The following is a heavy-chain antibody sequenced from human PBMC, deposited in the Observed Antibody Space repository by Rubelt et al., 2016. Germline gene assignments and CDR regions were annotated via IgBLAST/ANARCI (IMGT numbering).Heavy chain of an antibody. CDR1: GGSFSGYY. Sequence: QVQLQQWGAGLLKPSETLSLTCAVYGGSFSGYYWSWIRQPPGKGLEWIGEIHHRGTTHYNPYLKSRVTIAVARAKNQFSLKLSCVTAAETAVYYCARGLARAAAAPRRLWFDPWGQGTLVTVSS. D-gene: IGHD6-13*01. J-gene: IGHJ5*02. CDR3: ARGLARAAAAPRRLWFDP. CDR2: IHHRGTT. V-gene: IGHV4-34*01.